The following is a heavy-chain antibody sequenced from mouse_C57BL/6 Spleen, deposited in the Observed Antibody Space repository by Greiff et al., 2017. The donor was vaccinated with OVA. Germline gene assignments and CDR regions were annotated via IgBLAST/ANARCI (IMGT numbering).Heavy chain of an antibody. V-gene: IGHV1-50*01. CDR3: ARSGGYYYGSPYYFDY. CDR1: GYTFTSYW. CDR2: IDPSDSYT. J-gene: IGHJ2*01. D-gene: IGHD1-1*01. Sequence: VQLQQPGAELVKPGASVKLSCKASGYTFTSYWMQWVKQRPGQGLEWIGEIDPSDSYTNYNQKFKGKATLTVDTSSSTAYMQLSSLTSEDSAVYYCARSGGYYYGSPYYFDYWGQGTTLTVSS.